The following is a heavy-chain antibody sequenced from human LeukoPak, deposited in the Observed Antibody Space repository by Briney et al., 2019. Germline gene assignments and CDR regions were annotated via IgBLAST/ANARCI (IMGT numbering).Heavy chain of an antibody. CDR2: ISGSGGST. V-gene: IGHV3-23*01. J-gene: IGHJ4*02. Sequence: PGGSLRLSCAASGFTFSSYAMSWVRQAPGKGLEWVSAISGSGGSTYYADSVKGRFTISRDNSKNTLYLQMNSLRAEDTAVYYCAKGNEWLRFVFLDYWGQGTLVTVPS. CDR1: GFTFSSYA. CDR3: AKGNEWLRFVFLDY. D-gene: IGHD5-12*01.